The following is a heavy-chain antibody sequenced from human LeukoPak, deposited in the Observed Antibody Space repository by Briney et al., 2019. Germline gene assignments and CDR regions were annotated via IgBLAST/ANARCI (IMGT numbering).Heavy chain of an antibody. V-gene: IGHV4-39*01. J-gene: IGHJ4*02. Sequence: SETLSLTCSVSGGSISSSSYYWGWIRHPPGTGLEWLGSIYHSGSTYYNPSLKSRVTVSVDTSRNQFSLKLNSATAADTAVYYCATHNIAMTGTGFDYWGQGTLVSVSS. CDR1: GGSISSSSYY. CDR3: ATHNIAMTGTGFDY. CDR2: IYHSGST. D-gene: IGHD1-1*01.